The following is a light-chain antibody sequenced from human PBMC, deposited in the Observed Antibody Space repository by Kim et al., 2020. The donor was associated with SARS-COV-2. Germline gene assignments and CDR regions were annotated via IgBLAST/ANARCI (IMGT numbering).Light chain of an antibody. CDR3: QQRRNWPT. V-gene: IGKV3-11*01. CDR1: QSLDTY. CDR2: DAS. Sequence: SLSPGERAPLSCRASQSLDTYLAWYQQKPGQAPRLLIYDASNRATGIPARFSGSGSGTDFTLTISSLEPEDFAVYYCQQRRNWPTFGGGTKVDIK. J-gene: IGKJ4*01.